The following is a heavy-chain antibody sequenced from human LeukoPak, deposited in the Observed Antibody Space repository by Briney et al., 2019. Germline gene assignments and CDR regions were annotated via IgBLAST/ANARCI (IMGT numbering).Heavy chain of an antibody. J-gene: IGHJ5*02. V-gene: IGHV3-23*01. Sequence: SGGSLRLPCAASGFTFSSYAMSWVRQPPAKGLEWVSAISGSGGSTYYADSVKRRLTIPRHNSKNTLYLQMNSLRAEDTAVYYCAKDPTYYYDSSGYYSWFAPWGQGTLVTVSS. CDR1: GFTFSSYA. CDR3: AKDPTYYYDSSGYYSWFAP. D-gene: IGHD3-22*01. CDR2: ISGSGGST.